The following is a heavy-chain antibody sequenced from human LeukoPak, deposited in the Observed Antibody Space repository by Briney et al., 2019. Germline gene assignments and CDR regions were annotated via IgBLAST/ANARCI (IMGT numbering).Heavy chain of an antibody. Sequence: GGSLRLSCAASGFNFNKYDMTWARQAPGKGPEWVSTITGRSDKTYYTDSVKGRFVTSRDNSKDTLYLQMNSLRAEDTALYYCAKGGWLDDLGQGALVTVSS. CDR3: AKGGWLDD. CDR2: ITGRSDKT. V-gene: IGHV3-23*01. CDR1: GFNFNKYD. D-gene: IGHD6-19*01. J-gene: IGHJ4*02.